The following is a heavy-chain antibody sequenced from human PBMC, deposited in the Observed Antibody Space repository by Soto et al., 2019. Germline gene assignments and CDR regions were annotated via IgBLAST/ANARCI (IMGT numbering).Heavy chain of an antibody. CDR3: ARDRSGFGADYDFWSGSSAFYGMDV. CDR1: GYTFTCYY. Sequence: GASVKVSCKASGYTFTCYYRHWVRQAPGQGLEWMGWINPNSGGTNYAQKFQGWVTMTRDTSISTAYMELSRLRSDDTAVYYCARDRSGFGADYDFWSGSSAFYGMDVWGQGTTVTVSS. CDR2: INPNSGGT. J-gene: IGHJ6*02. V-gene: IGHV1-2*04. D-gene: IGHD3-3*01.